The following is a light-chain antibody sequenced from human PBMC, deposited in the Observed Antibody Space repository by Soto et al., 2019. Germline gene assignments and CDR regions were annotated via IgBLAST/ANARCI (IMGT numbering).Light chain of an antibody. Sequence: QSAPTQPRSVSGSPGQSVTISCTGTSSDVGGYNYVSWYQQHPGKAPKLMIYDVSKRPSGVPDRFSGSKSGNTASLTISGLQAEDEADYYCYSYAGISDVFGTGTQVTVL. V-gene: IGLV2-11*01. CDR3: YSYAGISDV. CDR1: SSDVGGYNY. J-gene: IGLJ1*01. CDR2: DVS.